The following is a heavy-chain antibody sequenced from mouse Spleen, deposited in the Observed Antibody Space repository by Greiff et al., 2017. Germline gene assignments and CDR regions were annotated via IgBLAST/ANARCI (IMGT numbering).Heavy chain of an antibody. D-gene: IGHD2-3*01. CDR1: GYTFTSYW. CDR3: TRGGYDGYYDYAMDY. V-gene: IGHV1S22*01. Sequence: LKQPGSELVRPGASVKLSCKASGYTFTSYWMHWVKQRHGQGLEWIGNIYPGSGSTNYDEKFKSKGTLTVDTSSSTAYMHLSSLTSEDSAVYYCTRGGYDGYYDYAMDYWGQGTSVTVSS. J-gene: IGHJ4*01. CDR2: IYPGSGST.